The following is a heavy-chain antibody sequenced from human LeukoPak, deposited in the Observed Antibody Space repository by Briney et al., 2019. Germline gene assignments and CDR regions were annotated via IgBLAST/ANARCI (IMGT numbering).Heavy chain of an antibody. CDR2: IYHSGST. Sequence: SGTLSLTCAVSGGSISSSNWWSWVRQPPGKGLEWIGEIYHSGSTNYNPSLKSRVTISVDKSKNQLSLKLSSVTAADTAVYYCARVVGATTYYYYGMDVWGQGTTVTVSS. D-gene: IGHD1-26*01. CDR1: GGSISSSNW. CDR3: ARVVGATTYYYYGMDV. V-gene: IGHV4-4*02. J-gene: IGHJ6*02.